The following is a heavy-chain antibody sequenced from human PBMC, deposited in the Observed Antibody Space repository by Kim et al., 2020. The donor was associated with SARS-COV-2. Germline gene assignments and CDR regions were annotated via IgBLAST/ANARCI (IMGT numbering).Heavy chain of an antibody. CDR1: GYTFTSYY. V-gene: IGHV1-46*01. J-gene: IGHJ4*02. CDR3: ARVKSEYFDWLLSDYFDY. Sequence: ASVKVSCKASGYTFTSYYMHWVRQAPGQGLEWMGIINPSGGSTSYAQKFQGRVTMTRDTSTSTVYMELSSLRSEDTAVYYCARVKSEYFDWLLSDYFDYWGQGTLVTVSS. CDR2: INPSGGST. D-gene: IGHD3-9*01.